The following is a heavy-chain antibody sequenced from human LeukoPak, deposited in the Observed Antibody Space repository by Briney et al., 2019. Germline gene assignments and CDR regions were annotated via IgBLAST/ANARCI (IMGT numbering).Heavy chain of an antibody. Sequence: SETLSLTCAVYGGSFSGYYWSWIRQPPGEGLEWIGEINHSGSTNYNPSLKSRVTISVDTSKNQFSLKLSSVTAADTAVYYCARGYRRYSSAGGAPYWYFDLWGRGTLVTVSS. D-gene: IGHD6-19*01. V-gene: IGHV4-34*01. CDR2: INHSGST. J-gene: IGHJ2*01. CDR1: GGSFSGYY. CDR3: ARGYRRYSSAGGAPYWYFDL.